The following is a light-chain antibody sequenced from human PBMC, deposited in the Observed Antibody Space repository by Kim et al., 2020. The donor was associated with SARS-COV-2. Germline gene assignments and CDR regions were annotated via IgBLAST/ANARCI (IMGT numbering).Light chain of an antibody. V-gene: IGLV3-1*01. CDR3: QAWDSHNLCV. Sequence: SYELTQPPSVSVSPGQTANITCSGDKLGDKYVCWYQQRPGQSPVLVIFQDTRRPSGIPERFSGSNSGNTATLTISGTQAMDEADYYCQAWDSHNLCVFGTGTKVTVL. CDR1: KLGDKY. CDR2: QDT. J-gene: IGLJ1*01.